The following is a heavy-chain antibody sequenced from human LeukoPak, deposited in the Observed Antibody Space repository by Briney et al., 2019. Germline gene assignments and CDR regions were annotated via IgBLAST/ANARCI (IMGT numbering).Heavy chain of an antibody. D-gene: IGHD6-13*01. CDR3: ARHAVSSGYSSSWYGRIDY. CDR1: GYSFTNYW. V-gene: IGHV5-10-1*01. J-gene: IGHJ4*02. CDR2: IDPSDSYT. Sequence: GESLKISCKGSGYSFTNYWISWVRQMPGKGLEWMGRIDPSDSYTNYSPSFQGHVTISADKSISTAYLQWSSLKASDTAMYYCARHAVSSGYSSSWYGRIDYWGQGNLVTVSS.